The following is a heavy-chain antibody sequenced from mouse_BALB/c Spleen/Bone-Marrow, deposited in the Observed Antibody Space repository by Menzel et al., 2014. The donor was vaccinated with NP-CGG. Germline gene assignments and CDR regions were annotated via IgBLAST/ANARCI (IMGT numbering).Heavy chain of an antibody. V-gene: IGHV5-4*02. CDR3: ARDSLYYYGSSYGYFDV. CDR2: ISNGGSYT. Sequence: EVQVVESGGGLMKPGGSLKLSCAASGFTFSDYYRYWVRQTPEKRLEWVATISNGGSYTYYPDSVKGRFTISRDNAKNNLYLQMSSLKSEDTAMYYCARDSLYYYGSSYGYFDVWGAGTTVTVSS. D-gene: IGHD1-1*01. CDR1: GFTFSDYY. J-gene: IGHJ1*01.